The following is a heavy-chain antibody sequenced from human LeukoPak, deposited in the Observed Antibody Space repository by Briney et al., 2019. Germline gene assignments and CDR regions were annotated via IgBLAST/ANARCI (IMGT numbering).Heavy chain of an antibody. Sequence: PGGSLRLSCAPSGFTFTNYVMHWVRQAPGKELEWVAFIEFDGTNKYYANSVKGRFTISRDNSKKTLYLQMNSLRADDTALYYCVQSRKPVAGLEWWGQGTLVIVSS. V-gene: IGHV3-30*02. CDR3: VQSRKPVAGLEW. J-gene: IGHJ4*02. D-gene: IGHD2-15*01. CDR2: IEFDGTNK. CDR1: GFTFTNYV.